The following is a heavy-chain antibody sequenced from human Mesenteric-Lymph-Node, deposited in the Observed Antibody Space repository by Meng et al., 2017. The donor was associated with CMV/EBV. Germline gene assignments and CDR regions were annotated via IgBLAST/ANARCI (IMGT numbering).Heavy chain of an antibody. J-gene: IGHJ3*02. CDR3: ARKTIGYCSSTSCYYAFDI. CDR2: INHSGST. V-gene: IGHV4-34*01. Sequence: SETLSLTCAVYGGSFSGYYWSWIRQPPGKGLEWIGEINHSGSTNYNPSLKSRVTISVDTSKNQFSLKLSSVTAADTAVYYCARKTIGYCSSTSCYYAFDIWGQGTMVTVSS. D-gene: IGHD2-2*01. CDR1: GGSFSGYY.